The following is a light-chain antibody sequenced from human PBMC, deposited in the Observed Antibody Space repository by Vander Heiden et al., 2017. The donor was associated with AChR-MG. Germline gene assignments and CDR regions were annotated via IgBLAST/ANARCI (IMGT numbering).Light chain of an antibody. CDR1: QSISSW. CDR3: QQYSNYWT. J-gene: IGKJ1*01. V-gene: IGKV1-5*03. CDR2: KAS. Sequence: DIQMTLPPSTLSASVGDRVTITCRASQSISSWLAWYQQKPGKAPKLLIYKASSLADGVPSRFSGSGSGTEFTLTISSLQPDDFATYYCQQYSNYWTFGQGTKVEIK.